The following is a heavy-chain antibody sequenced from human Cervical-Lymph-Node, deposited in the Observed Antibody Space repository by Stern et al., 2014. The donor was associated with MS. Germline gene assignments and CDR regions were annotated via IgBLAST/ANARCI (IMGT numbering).Heavy chain of an antibody. J-gene: IGHJ5*02. CDR2: IYYSGNT. CDR1: GGSISSYY. CDR3: ARRGAAGFDP. D-gene: IGHD4-17*01. Sequence: QVQLQESGPGLVKPSETLSLTCTVSGGSISSYYWSWIRQPPGKGLEWIGNIYYSGNTNYNPSLKSRVTISVDTSKNQFSLKLSSVTAADTAVYYCARRGAAGFDPWGQGTLVTVSS. V-gene: IGHV4-59*01.